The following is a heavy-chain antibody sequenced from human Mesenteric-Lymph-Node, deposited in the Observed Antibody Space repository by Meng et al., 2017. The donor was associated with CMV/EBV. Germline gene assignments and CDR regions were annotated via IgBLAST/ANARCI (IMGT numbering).Heavy chain of an antibody. D-gene: IGHD5-18*01. Sequence: GESLKISCAASGFTFSSYSMNWVRQAPGKGLEWVAFIRYDGSNKYYSDSVKGRFTIYRDDSKNTLFLQMNSLRGDDTAVYYCAKDRDIHGYYPLVDLDYWGQGTLVTVSS. CDR1: GFTFSSYS. V-gene: IGHV3-30*02. CDR3: AKDRDIHGYYPLVDLDY. CDR2: IRYDGSNK. J-gene: IGHJ4*02.